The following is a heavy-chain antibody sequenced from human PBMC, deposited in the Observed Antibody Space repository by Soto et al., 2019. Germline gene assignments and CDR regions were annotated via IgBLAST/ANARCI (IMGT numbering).Heavy chain of an antibody. Sequence: GGSLRLSCAASGFTFSSYGMHWVRQAPGKGLEWVAVIWYDGSNKYYADSVKGRFTISRDNSKNTLYLQMNSLRAEDTAVYYCARSRPEPTAFDAFDIWGQGTMVTVSS. CDR1: GFTFSSYG. CDR3: ARSRPEPTAFDAFDI. V-gene: IGHV3-33*01. J-gene: IGHJ3*02. CDR2: IWYDGSNK.